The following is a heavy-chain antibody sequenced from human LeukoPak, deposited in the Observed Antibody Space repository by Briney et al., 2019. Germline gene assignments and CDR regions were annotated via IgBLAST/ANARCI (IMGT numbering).Heavy chain of an antibody. V-gene: IGHV1-3*01. CDR1: GYTFSSYA. Sequence: ASVKVSCKPSGYTFSSYAVHWVRQAPGQRLEWMGWINAGNGNTKYSQKFQDRVTITRDTSASSAYMELSSLRSEDTTVYYCARGYCSGASSYVHWFDPWGQGTLVTVSS. J-gene: IGHJ5*02. CDR2: INAGNGNT. D-gene: IGHD2-15*01. CDR3: ARGYCSGASSYVHWFDP.